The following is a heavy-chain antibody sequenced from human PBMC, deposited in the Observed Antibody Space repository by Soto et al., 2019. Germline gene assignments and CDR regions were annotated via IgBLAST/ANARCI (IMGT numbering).Heavy chain of an antibody. CDR3: AHKGGRGAAMDV. V-gene: IGHV2-5*02. CDR1: GFSVSTSGVG. D-gene: IGHD2-15*01. Sequence: QITLKESGPTLVKPTQTLTLTCTFSGFSVSTSGVGVAWIRQPPGKALEWLALIYWDGDERYSPFLQSRVTIXKVXAKTQVVLTMTNMDPVDTATYYCAHKGGRGAAMDVWGQGTTVTVSS. J-gene: IGHJ6*02. CDR2: IYWDGDE.